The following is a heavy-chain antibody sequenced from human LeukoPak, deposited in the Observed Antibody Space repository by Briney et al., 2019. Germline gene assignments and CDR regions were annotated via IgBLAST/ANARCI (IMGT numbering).Heavy chain of an antibody. J-gene: IGHJ4*02. CDR2: IYGDGTT. CDR1: GFTVSSNY. V-gene: IGHV3-53*01. D-gene: IGHD3-3*01. CDR3: GTEYYDFWSGYSTGGDYFDY. Sequence: GGSLRLSCAASGFTVSSNYMSWVRQAPGKGLEWVSIIYGDGTTYYADSVKGRFTISRDNSKNTLYLQMNNLRAEDTAVYYCGTEYYDFWSGYSTGGDYFDYWGQGTLVTVSS.